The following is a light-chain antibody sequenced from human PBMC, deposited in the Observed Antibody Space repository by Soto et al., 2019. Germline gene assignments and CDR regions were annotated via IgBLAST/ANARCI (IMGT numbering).Light chain of an antibody. J-gene: IGKJ1*01. CDR1: QTVSAIY. Sequence: EIVLTQSPGTLSLSPGERATLSCRASQTVSAIYLIWYQQKPGQAPRLLIYGASSRATGIPDRFSGSGSGTDFTLTISKLEAEDFAVYYCHQYEGSRWTFGKGTNVEIK. V-gene: IGKV3-20*01. CDR3: HQYEGSRWT. CDR2: GAS.